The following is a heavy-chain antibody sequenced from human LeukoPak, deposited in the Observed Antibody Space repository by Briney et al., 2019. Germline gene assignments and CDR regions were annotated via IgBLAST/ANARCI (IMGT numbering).Heavy chain of an antibody. Sequence: PSETLSLTCTVSGGSISSYYWSWIRQPPGKGLEWIGYIFYSGSPNYNPSLKSRVTISVDTSKNQISLKLSSVTAADTAVYYCARGRGSGYDLPDYWGQGTLVTVSS. CDR2: IFYSGSP. J-gene: IGHJ4*02. D-gene: IGHD5-12*01. CDR3: ARGRGSGYDLPDY. V-gene: IGHV4-59*01. CDR1: GGSISSYY.